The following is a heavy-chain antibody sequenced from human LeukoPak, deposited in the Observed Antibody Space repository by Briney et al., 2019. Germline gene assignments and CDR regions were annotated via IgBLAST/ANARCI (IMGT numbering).Heavy chain of an antibody. J-gene: IGHJ4*02. CDR1: GYTFTSYG. Sequence: GASVKVSCKASGYTFTSYGISWVRQAPGQGLEGMGWISAYNGNTNYAQKLQGRVTMTTDTSTSTAYMELRSLRSDDTAVYYCAGDPGQFGELGFDYWGQGTLVTVSS. D-gene: IGHD3-10*01. V-gene: IGHV1-18*01. CDR3: AGDPGQFGELGFDY. CDR2: ISAYNGNT.